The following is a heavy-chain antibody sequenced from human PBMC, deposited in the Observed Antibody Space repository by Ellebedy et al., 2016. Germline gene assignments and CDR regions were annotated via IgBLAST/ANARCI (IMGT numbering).Heavy chain of an antibody. CDR1: GYTFTSYY. D-gene: IGHD6-6*01. Sequence: ASVKVSCKASGYTFTSYYMHWVRQAPGQGLEWMGIINPSGGSTSYAQKFQGRVTITADKSTSTAYMELSSLRSEDTAVYYCARDKCIAARGCWFDPWGQGTLVTVSS. J-gene: IGHJ5*02. V-gene: IGHV1-46*01. CDR3: ARDKCIAARGCWFDP. CDR2: INPSGGST.